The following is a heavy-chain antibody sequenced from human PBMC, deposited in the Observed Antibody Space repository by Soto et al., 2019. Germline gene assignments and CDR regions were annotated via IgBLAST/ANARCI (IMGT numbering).Heavy chain of an antibody. CDR1: GGSISSYY. D-gene: IGHD3-3*01. Sequence: SESLSLTCSDSGGSISSYYWSWIRQHPGKGLEWIGYIYYSGSTYYNPSLKSRVTISVDTSKNQFSLKLSSVTAADTAVYYCARWWSGSRQGFDPWGQGTLVTVSS. CDR3: ARWWSGSRQGFDP. V-gene: IGHV4-59*06. CDR2: IYYSGST. J-gene: IGHJ5*02.